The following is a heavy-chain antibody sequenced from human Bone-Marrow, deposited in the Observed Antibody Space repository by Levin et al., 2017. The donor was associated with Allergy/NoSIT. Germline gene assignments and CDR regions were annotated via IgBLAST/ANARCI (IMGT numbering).Heavy chain of an antibody. J-gene: IGHJ4*02. Sequence: ASVKVSCKASGYTFTRNAIHWVRQAPGQGLEWMGWIITNTGYPRYAQGFTGRFVFSLDTSVSTAYLQISGLKTEDTAIYYCARGHDSSGWYDYFDYWGQGTLVSVSS. D-gene: IGHD6-19*01. V-gene: IGHV7-4-1*02. CDR2: IITNTGYP. CDR1: GYTFTRNA. CDR3: ARGHDSSGWYDYFDY.